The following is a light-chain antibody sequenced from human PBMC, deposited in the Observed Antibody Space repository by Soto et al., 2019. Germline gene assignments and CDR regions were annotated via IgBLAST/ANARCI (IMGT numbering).Light chain of an antibody. Sequence: QSVLTQPASVSGSPGQSITISCTGTSDDVGDYNYVSWYQQHPGKAPKLLIYGVSNRPSGFSNRFSGSKSGNTASLTISGLQAEDEADYYCASYTRSTSYVIGTGTKLTVL. CDR1: SDDVGDYNY. J-gene: IGLJ1*01. CDR3: ASYTRSTSYV. V-gene: IGLV2-14*01. CDR2: GVS.